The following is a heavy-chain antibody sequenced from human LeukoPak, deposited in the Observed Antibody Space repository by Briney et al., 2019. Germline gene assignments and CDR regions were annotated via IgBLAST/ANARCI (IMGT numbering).Heavy chain of an antibody. CDR1: GGSISSYY. CDR3: ARQGPAYYFDH. CDR2: IYYSGST. V-gene: IGHV4-59*08. Sequence: PSETLSLTCTVSGGSISSYYWSWIRQPPGKGLEWIGYIYYSGSTNYNPSLKSRVTISVDTSKNQFSLKLSSVTAADTAVYYCARQGPAYYFDHWGQGTLVTVSS. J-gene: IGHJ4*02.